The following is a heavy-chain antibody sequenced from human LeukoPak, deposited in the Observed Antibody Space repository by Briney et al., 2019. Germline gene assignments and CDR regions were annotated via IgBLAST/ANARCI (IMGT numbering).Heavy chain of an antibody. Sequence: PGGSLRLSCAASGFTFSSYSMNWVRQAPGKGLEWASSISSSSSYIYYADSVKGRFTISRDNAKNSLYLQMNSLRAEDTAVYYCARVFFDYGDYVDAFDIWGQGTMVTVSS. D-gene: IGHD4-17*01. CDR2: ISSSSSYI. J-gene: IGHJ3*02. CDR3: ARVFFDYGDYVDAFDI. CDR1: GFTFSSYS. V-gene: IGHV3-21*01.